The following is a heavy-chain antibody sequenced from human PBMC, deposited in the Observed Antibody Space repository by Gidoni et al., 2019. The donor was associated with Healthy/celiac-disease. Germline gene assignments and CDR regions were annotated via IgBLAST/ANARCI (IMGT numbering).Heavy chain of an antibody. CDR2: FSWNSGSI. J-gene: IGHJ4*02. CDR3: AKDFLKVGVTGGESYFDY. D-gene: IGHD1-26*01. CDR1: GFTFDDYS. Sequence: GFTFDDYSMHWVRQAPGKGLEWVSGFSWNSGSIGYADSVKCRFTISRDNAKNPLYLQMNSLRAEDTALYDCAKDFLKVGVTGGESYFDYWGQGTLVTVSS. V-gene: IGHV3-9*01.